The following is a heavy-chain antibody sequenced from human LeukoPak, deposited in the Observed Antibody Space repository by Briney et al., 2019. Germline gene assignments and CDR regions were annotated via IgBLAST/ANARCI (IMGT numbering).Heavy chain of an antibody. Sequence: TGRSLRLSCAASGFTFSSYGMHWVRQAPGKGLEWVAVIWYDGSNKYYADSVKGRFTISRDNSKNTLYLQMNSLRAEDTAVYYCAGGGVGWLRSIPSYYYYGMDVWGQGTTVTVSS. J-gene: IGHJ6*02. V-gene: IGHV3-33*01. CDR2: IWYDGSNK. CDR1: GFTFSSYG. D-gene: IGHD5-12*01. CDR3: AGGGVGWLRSIPSYYYYGMDV.